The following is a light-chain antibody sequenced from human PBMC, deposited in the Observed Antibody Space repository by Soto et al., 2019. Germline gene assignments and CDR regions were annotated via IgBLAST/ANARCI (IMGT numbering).Light chain of an antibody. CDR3: QQYGRSPPFT. Sequence: ELVLTQSPGTLSLSPGERATLSCRASQSVSSSYLAGYQQKPGQAPRLLIYGASNRATGIPDRFSGSGSGTDFTLTISRLEPEDFAVYFCQQYGRSPPFTFGQGTKVDIK. J-gene: IGKJ2*01. V-gene: IGKV3-20*01. CDR2: GAS. CDR1: QSVSSSY.